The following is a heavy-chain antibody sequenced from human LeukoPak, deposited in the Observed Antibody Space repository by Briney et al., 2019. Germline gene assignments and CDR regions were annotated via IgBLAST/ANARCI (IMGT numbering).Heavy chain of an antibody. CDR1: GKTLSDLS. D-gene: IGHD5-18*01. CDR3: VTGFTTMAVDYFDY. CDR2: SDPEDGER. J-gene: IGHJ4*02. V-gene: IGHV1-24*01. Sequence: SVKVSCKVSGKTLSDLSIYWLRQPPGKALEWLGGSDPEDGERIYAQMFQGSVTMTEDTSIDTAYMELSSLRSEDTAVYYCVTGFTTMAVDYFDYWGEGTLVTVSP.